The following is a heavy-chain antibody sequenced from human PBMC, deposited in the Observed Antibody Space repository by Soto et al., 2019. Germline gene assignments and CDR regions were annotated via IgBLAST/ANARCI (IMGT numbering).Heavy chain of an antibody. V-gene: IGHV3-30-3*01. CDR1: GFTFSRYA. Sequence: QVQLVESGGGVVQPGRSLRLSCAASGFTFSRYAMHWVRQAPGKGLEWVAVISYDGSNKYYADAVKGRFTISRDNSKNKLYLQMNSLRAEDTAVYCCARETDGMDVWGQGTTVTVSS. CDR2: ISYDGSNK. CDR3: ARETDGMDV. J-gene: IGHJ6*02.